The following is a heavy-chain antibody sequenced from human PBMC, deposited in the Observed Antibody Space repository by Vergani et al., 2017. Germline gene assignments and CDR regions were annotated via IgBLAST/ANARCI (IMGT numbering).Heavy chain of an antibody. CDR3: VRRNNVVRETDYFDY. J-gene: IGHJ4*02. V-gene: IGHV4-38-2*01. Sequence: QVQLQESGPGLVKPSETLSLTCAVSGFSIDNGYYWDWIRQPPGKGLEWIGHIFQSGSPDYNASLKSRVNISLDKSKNHFSLSLSSVTAADTAVYYCVRRNNVVRETDYFDYWGQGILVTVSS. CDR1: GFSIDNGYY. D-gene: IGHD3-10*01. CDR2: IFQSGSP.